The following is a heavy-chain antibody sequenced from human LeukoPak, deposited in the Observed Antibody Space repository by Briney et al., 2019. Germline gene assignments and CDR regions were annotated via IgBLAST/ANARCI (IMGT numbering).Heavy chain of an antibody. CDR2: IHYSGST. V-gene: IGHV4-39*07. CDR3: ARDRGVPRPYYFDQ. D-gene: IGHD3-10*01. J-gene: IGHJ4*02. CDR1: GGSIRSSSYY. Sequence: SETLSLTCTVSGGSIRSSSYYWGCIRQPPGKGLEWIGSIHYSGSTCYNPSLGGRVIMSVDTSKNQFSLKLTSVTAADTAMYYCARDRGVPRPYYFDQWGQGTLGTASS.